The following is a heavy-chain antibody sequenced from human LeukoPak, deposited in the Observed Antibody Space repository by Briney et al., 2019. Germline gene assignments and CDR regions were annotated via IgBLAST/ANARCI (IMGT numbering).Heavy chain of an antibody. J-gene: IGHJ4*02. D-gene: IGHD3-10*01. CDR1: GDSIRSYH. Sequence: PSETLSLTCTVSGDSIRSYHWSWIRQPPGKGLEWIGSTHYSGSGNHNPSLKSRLTISVDTSKNQVSLKLSSVTAADTAVYYCARDGVNYGSGSYFDFWGQGTLVTVSS. CDR3: ARDGVNYGSGSYFDF. CDR2: THYSGSG. V-gene: IGHV4-59*01.